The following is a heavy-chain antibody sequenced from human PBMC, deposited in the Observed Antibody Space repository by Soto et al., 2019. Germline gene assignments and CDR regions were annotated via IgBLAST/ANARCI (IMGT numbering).Heavy chain of an antibody. V-gene: IGHV1-69*06. CDR2: IIAVFGTA. Sequence: QVQLVQSGAEAKKPGSSVKVSCKVSGGTFRRYTINWVRQAPGQGLEWMGGIIAVFGTATYAQKFQGRVTITADKSTSTAYMELISLRSEDTAMYYCARELLTDSGDYGNYFDYWGQGTMVSVSS. J-gene: IGHJ4*02. CDR3: ARELLTDSGDYGNYFDY. CDR1: GGTFRRYT. D-gene: IGHD4-17*01.